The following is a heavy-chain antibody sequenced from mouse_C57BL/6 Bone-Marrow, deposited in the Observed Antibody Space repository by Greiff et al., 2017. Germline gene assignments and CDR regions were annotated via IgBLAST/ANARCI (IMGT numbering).Heavy chain of an antibody. Sequence: EVHLVESGEGLVKPGGSLKLSCAASGFTFSSYAMSWVRQTPEKRLEWVAYISSGGDYIYYADTVKGRFTISRDNARNTLYLQMSSLKSEDTAMYYCTRAPYSNYPYYYAMDYWGQGTSVTVSS. CDR2: ISSGGDYI. CDR1: GFTFSSYA. V-gene: IGHV5-9-1*02. D-gene: IGHD2-5*01. J-gene: IGHJ4*01. CDR3: TRAPYSNYPYYYAMDY.